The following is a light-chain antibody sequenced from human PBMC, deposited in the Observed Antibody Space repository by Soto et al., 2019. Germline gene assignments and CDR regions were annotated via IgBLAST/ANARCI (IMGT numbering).Light chain of an antibody. Sequence: EIVLTQSPGTLSLSPGERATLSCRASQSVSSSYLAWYQQKPGQAPRLLIYGASSRATGIPDSFSRGGSGTDFTLTISRLEPEDFAMYYCQQYGSSPWTFGQGTKVDIK. CDR1: QSVSSSY. J-gene: IGKJ1*01. CDR3: QQYGSSPWT. V-gene: IGKV3-20*01. CDR2: GAS.